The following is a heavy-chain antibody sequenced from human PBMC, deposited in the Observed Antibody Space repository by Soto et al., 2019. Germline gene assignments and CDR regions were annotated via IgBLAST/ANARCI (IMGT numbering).Heavy chain of an antibody. D-gene: IGHD2-2*01. J-gene: IGHJ6*02. CDR1: AFTFNNFP. Sequence: EVQLVESGGGLVKPGGSLRLSCVASAFTFNNFPMHWVRQAPGKGLQWLASITTTSTYKYYADSVKGRFSISRDNAKNSLYLELTNLRSEDTAVYYYAREKCSSTSCNHGMDVWGLGTTVTVSS. CDR2: ITTTSTYK. V-gene: IGHV3-21*01. CDR3: AREKCSSTSCNHGMDV.